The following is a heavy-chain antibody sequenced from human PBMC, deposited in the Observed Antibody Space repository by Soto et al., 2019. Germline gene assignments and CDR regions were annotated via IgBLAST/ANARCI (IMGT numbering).Heavy chain of an antibody. D-gene: IGHD2-2*01. Sequence: EVQLVESGGGLVQPGGSLRLSCAASGFTFSTYWMSWVRQAPGKGLEWVANINQDGSERYYVDSVMDRFTISRDNAKNSLYLQMTSLRADDTAVYYCARPRGWNIVIIPAASDYRGQGTLVTVSS. CDR3: ARPRGWNIVIIPAASDY. CDR2: INQDGSER. CDR1: GFTFSTYW. J-gene: IGHJ4*02. V-gene: IGHV3-7*01.